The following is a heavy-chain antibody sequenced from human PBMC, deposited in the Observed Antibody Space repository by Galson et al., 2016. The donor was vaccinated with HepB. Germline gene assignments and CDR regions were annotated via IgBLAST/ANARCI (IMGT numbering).Heavy chain of an antibody. CDR2: IYFTGRT. Sequence: SETLSLTCTVSGDSINNSDYFWAWIRQPPGKGLQWIGTIYFTGRTYYSPSLESRVAIYVDTSKNQFSLMLPSVTAADTAVYYCARHSTQASGLNNWFEPWGQGMLVSVSS. CDR3: ARHSTQASGLNNWFEP. V-gene: IGHV4-39*01. J-gene: IGHJ5*02. D-gene: IGHD6-13*01. CDR1: GDSINNSDYF.